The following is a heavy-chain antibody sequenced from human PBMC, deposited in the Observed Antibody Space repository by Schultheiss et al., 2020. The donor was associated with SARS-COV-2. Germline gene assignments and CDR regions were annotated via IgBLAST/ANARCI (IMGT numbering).Heavy chain of an antibody. CDR1: GFSVSGSY. V-gene: IGHV3-21*04. D-gene: IGHD7-27*01. J-gene: IGHJ3*02. Sequence: GESLKISCAASGFSVSGSYMVWVRQAAGTGPEWVSSISSSSSYIYYADSVKGRFTISRDNSKNTLYLQMNSLRAEDTAVYYCVTGVRPDDAFDIWGQGTMVTVSS. CDR3: VTGVRPDDAFDI. CDR2: ISSSSSYI.